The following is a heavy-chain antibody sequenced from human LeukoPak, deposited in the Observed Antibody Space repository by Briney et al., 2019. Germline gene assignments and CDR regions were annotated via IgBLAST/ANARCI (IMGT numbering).Heavy chain of an antibody. CDR2: INPNTGAT. CDR3: ARDRVGSGWPRPYYFEV. J-gene: IGHJ4*02. Sequence: ASVEVSCKASGYTLTGYYLHWVRQAPGQGLEWMGWINPNTGATHSAQKYQGRITMTRDTSISTAYMDLCRLRSDDTAVYYCARDRVGSGWPRPYYFEVWGQGTLVTVSS. V-gene: IGHV1-2*02. CDR1: GYTLTGYY. D-gene: IGHD6-19*01.